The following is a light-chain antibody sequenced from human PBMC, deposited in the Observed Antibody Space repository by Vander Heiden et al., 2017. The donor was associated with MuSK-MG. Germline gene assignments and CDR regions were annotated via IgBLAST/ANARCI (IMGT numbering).Light chain of an antibody. CDR1: RSNIGSNS. Sequence: QSVLTQPPSASGTPGQRVTISCSGSRSNIGSNSVSWYQQLPGTAPELLIQRNSQRPSGVPDRIAGSKSGTSGTLAISGLRSEDEADYYCAAWDDSLSGYVFGTGTRVSV. V-gene: IGLV1-47*01. CDR3: AAWDDSLSGYV. CDR2: RNS. J-gene: IGLJ1*01.